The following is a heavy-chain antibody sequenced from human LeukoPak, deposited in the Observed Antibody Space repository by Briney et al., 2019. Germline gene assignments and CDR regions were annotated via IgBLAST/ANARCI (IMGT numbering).Heavy chain of an antibody. V-gene: IGHV4-34*01. J-gene: IGHJ6*03. CDR3: ARVFSSNYYYYYYYLDV. D-gene: IGHD6-6*01. CDR1: GGSFSGYY. CDR2: INHNGST. Sequence: SETLTLTCAVYGGSFSGYYWGWIRQPPGKGLEWIGEINHNGSTNYNPSLKSRVTITVDTSKNQFSLKLSSVTAADTAVYYCARVFSSNYYYYYYYLDVWGKGTTVTVSS.